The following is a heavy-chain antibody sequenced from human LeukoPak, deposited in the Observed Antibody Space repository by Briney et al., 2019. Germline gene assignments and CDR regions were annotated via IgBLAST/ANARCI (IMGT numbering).Heavy chain of an antibody. J-gene: IGHJ4*02. CDR1: GFTVSSNY. CDR3: ARELRGSGTYYFDY. Sequence: GGSLRLSCAASGFTVSSNYMTWVRQAPGKGLEWVSVIYSGGSTYYADSVKGRFTISRDNSKNTLYLQMNSLRADDTAVYYCARELRGSGTYYFDYWDQGTLVTVSS. V-gene: IGHV3-53*01. D-gene: IGHD3-10*01. CDR2: IYSGGST.